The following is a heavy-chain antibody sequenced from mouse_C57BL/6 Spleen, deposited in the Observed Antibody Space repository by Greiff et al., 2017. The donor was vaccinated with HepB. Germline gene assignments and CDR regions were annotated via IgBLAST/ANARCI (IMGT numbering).Heavy chain of an antibody. Sequence: EVQLQESGPELVKPGASVKISCKASGYSFTDYNMNWVKQSNGKSLEWIGVINPNYGTTSYNQKFKGKATLTVDQSSSTAYMQLNSLTSEDSAVYYCARKRAFITTVVAYYFDYWGQGTTLTVSS. V-gene: IGHV1-39*01. CDR2: INPNYGTT. D-gene: IGHD1-1*01. CDR1: GYSFTDYN. J-gene: IGHJ2*01. CDR3: ARKRAFITTVVAYYFDY.